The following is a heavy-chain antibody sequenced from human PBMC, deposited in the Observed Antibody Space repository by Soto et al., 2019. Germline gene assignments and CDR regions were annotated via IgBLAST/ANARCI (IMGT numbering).Heavy chain of an antibody. CDR3: ARDVRERSSGWYKTAYYFDY. V-gene: IGHV3-33*01. J-gene: IGHJ4*02. D-gene: IGHD6-19*01. CDR1: GFTFSSYG. CDR2: IWYDGSNK. Sequence: PGGSLRLSCAASGFTFSSYGMHWVRQAPGKGLEWVAVIWYDGSNKYYADSVKGRFTIPRDNSKNTLYLQMNSLRAEDTAVYYCARDVRERSSGWYKTAYYFDYWGQGTLVTVSS.